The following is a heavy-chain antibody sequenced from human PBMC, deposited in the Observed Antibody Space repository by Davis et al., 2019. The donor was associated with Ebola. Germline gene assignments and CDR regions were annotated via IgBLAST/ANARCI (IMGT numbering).Heavy chain of an antibody. V-gene: IGHV3-48*03. CDR3: ARDLQGRAGAAYLDV. D-gene: IGHD6-19*01. J-gene: IGHJ4*02. CDR1: GFTLSSYE. CDR2: ISISGDTI. Sequence: PGGSLRLSCAASGFTLSSYELNWVRQAPGKGLEWISHISISGDTIYYADSVEGRFTISRYNAKNSLYLQMNSLRAEDTAVYYCARDLQGRAGAAYLDVWGQGTLVTVSS.